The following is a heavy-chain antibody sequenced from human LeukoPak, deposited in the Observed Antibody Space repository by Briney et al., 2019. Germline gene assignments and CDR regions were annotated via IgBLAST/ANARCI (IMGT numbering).Heavy chain of an antibody. CDR3: ARGANYVILTGYLDY. V-gene: IGHV3-21*01. CDR2: ISSSSSYL. J-gene: IGHJ4*02. Sequence: GGSLRLSCAASGFTFSTYTMNWVRQAPGKGLEWVSSISSSSSYLYYADSVKGRFTISRDNAKNSLYLQMNSLRAEDTAVYYCARGANYVILTGYLDYWGQGTLVTVSS. CDR1: GFTFSTYT. D-gene: IGHD3-9*01.